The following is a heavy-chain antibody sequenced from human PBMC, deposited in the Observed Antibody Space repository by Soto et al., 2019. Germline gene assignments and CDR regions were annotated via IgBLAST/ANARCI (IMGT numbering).Heavy chain of an antibody. D-gene: IGHD3-10*01. CDR3: AGGSSYMDRGLIMPYDAFDI. CDR1: GGSSSSSSYY. V-gene: IGHV4-39*07. CDR2: IYHSGSI. Sequence: SETLSLTCTVSGGSSSSSSYYWGWIRQPPGKGLEWIGYIYHSGSIYYNPSLKSRVTISVDKSKSQFSLKLSSVTAADTAVYFCAGGSSYMDRGLIMPYDAFDIWGQGTMVTVSS. J-gene: IGHJ3*02.